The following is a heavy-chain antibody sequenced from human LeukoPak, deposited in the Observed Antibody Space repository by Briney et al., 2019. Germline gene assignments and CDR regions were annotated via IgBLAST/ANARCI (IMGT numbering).Heavy chain of an antibody. CDR1: GASITSFH. V-gene: IGHV4-4*07. D-gene: IGHD6-6*01. CDR2: IYSSGST. CDR3: ARKDGDY. J-gene: IGHJ4*02. Sequence: KPSETLSLTCTVSGASITSFHWTWIRQPAGKGLEWIGLIYSSGSTIYNPSLQSRVAMSVDMTKNQLSLKLSSVTAADTAMYYCARKDGDYWGQGTLVTVSS.